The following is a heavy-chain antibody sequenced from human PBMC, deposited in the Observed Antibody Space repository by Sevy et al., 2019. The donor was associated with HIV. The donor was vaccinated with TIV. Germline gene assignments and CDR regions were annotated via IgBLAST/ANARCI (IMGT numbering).Heavy chain of an antibody. V-gene: IGHV3-21*01. J-gene: IGHJ4*02. CDR3: ARSIGEGPLRFLQGLLPGDY. Sequence: GGYLRLSCAASGFTFSAYNMIWVRRAPGKGLEWVSSISSSSDYKYYADSMKGRFTISRDNAKNSQSLQMDSLRAEDTAVYYCARSIGEGPLRFLQGLLPGDYWGQGTLVTVSS. CDR2: ISSSSDYK. CDR1: GFTFSAYN. D-gene: IGHD3-3*01.